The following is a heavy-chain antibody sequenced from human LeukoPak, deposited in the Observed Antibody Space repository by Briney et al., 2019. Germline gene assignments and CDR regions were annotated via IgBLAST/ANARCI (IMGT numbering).Heavy chain of an antibody. CDR2: IYYSGST. J-gene: IGHJ4*02. D-gene: IGHD6-13*01. CDR3: ARGVVAAAGRTFDF. Sequence: PSETLSLTCTVSGGSISSYIYSWGWIRQPPGKGLEWIGSIYYSGSTYYNPSLKSRVTISVDTSQNQFSLKLSSVTAADTAVYYCARGVVAAAGRTFDFWGQGTLVTVSS. CDR1: GGSISSYIYS. V-gene: IGHV4-39*07.